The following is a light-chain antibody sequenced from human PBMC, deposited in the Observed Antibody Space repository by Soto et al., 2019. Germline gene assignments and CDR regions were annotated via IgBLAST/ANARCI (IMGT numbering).Light chain of an antibody. Sequence: DIQLTQSPPSLSPSEGARVTITCQASHEIKNYLNWYQQKPGKAPKLLIYDASNLETGVPSRFSGRGAGTDFTFNICSLQPADVATDYCQQFDAPPPYTFGQGTKVEIK. J-gene: IGKJ2*01. V-gene: IGKV1-33*01. CDR2: DAS. CDR1: HEIKNY. CDR3: QQFDAPPPYT.